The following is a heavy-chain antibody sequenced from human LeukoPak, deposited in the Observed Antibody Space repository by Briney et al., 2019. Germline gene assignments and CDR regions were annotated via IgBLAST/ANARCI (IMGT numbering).Heavy chain of an antibody. J-gene: IGHJ4*02. CDR2: ISCDGSNK. D-gene: IGHD3-10*01. CDR1: GFTFSSYG. Sequence: GGSLRLSCAASGFTFSSYGMHWVRQAPGKGLEWVAAISCDGSNKYYADSVKGRFTISRDNSKNTLYLQMNSLRAEDTAVYYCAKDSGYDYWGQGTLVTVSS. CDR3: AKDSGYDY. V-gene: IGHV3-30*18.